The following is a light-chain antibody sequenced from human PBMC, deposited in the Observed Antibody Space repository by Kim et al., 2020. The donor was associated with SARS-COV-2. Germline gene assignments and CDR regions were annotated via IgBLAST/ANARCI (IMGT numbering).Light chain of an antibody. J-gene: IGKJ3*01. CDR2: GAS. CDR1: QSVSSN. CDR3: QQYNNWPFT. Sequence: VSPGEKSTLSCRPSQSVSSNLAWYQQKPGQAPRLLIYGASTRATGIPARFSGSGSGIEFTLTISSLQSEDFAVYYCQQYNNWPFTFGPGTKVDIK. V-gene: IGKV3-15*01.